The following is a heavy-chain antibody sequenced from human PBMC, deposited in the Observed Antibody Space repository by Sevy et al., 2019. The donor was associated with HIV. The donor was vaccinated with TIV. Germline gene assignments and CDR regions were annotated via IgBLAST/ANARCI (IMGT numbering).Heavy chain of an antibody. CDR3: EKGPQPANTTSYGLDV. D-gene: IGHD4-17*01. J-gene: IGHJ6*02. Sequence: GGALRLSCAASGFTCMDYGMHWVRQAPGKGLEWVAFIRNDGSNNYYLDSVRGGFTNSRDNSRKTLFLQMSSLRSDDTAVYYCEKGPQPANTTSYGLDVWGHGTTVTVSS. CDR1: GFTCMDYG. CDR2: IRNDGSNN. V-gene: IGHV3-30*02.